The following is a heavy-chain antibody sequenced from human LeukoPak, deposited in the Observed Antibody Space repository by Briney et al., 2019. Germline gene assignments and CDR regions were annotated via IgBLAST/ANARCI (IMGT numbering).Heavy chain of an antibody. CDR3: ASRGGVECGGVCYSSYFYS. CDR1: GFTFSSYW. J-gene: IGHJ4*02. Sequence: GGFLRLSCAASGFTFSSYWMSWVRQAPGKGLEWVANIKQDGSEKYYVDSVKGRFTISRDNAKNSLYLQMNSLRAEDTAVYYCASRGGVECGGVCYSSYFYSWGQGTLVTVPS. D-gene: IGHD2-21*02. CDR2: IKQDGSEK. V-gene: IGHV3-7*01.